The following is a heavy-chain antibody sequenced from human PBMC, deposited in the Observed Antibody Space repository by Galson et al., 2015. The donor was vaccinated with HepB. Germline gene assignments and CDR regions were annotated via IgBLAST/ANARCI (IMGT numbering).Heavy chain of an antibody. D-gene: IGHD3-9*01. CDR1: GFTFNTYG. CDR3: ARDLTGHYSTDY. V-gene: IGHV3-23*01. CDR2: ISGSGDTT. J-gene: IGHJ4*02. Sequence: SLRLSCATSGFTFNTYGMNWVRQAPGKGLEWVSTISGSGDTTDYADSVKGRFTISRDNSKNTLYLQMDSLRVEDTAVYFCARDLTGHYSTDYWGQGTLVTVSS.